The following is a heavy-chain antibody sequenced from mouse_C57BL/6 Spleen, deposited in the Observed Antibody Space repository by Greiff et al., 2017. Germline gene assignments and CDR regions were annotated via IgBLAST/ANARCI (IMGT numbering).Heavy chain of an antibody. Sequence: EVQGVESGGDLVKPGGSLKLSCAASGFTFSSYGMSWVRQTPDKRLEWVATISSGGSYTYYPDSVKGRFTISRDNAKNTLYLQMSSLKSEDTAMYYCARHRDVFEGFAYWGQGTLVTVSA. D-gene: IGHD3-3*01. J-gene: IGHJ3*01. CDR2: ISSGGSYT. V-gene: IGHV5-6*01. CDR1: GFTFSSYG. CDR3: ARHRDVFEGFAY.